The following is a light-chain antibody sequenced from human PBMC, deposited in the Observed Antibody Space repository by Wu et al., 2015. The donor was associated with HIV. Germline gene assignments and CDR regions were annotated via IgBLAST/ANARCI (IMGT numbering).Light chain of an antibody. V-gene: IGKV1-5*03. J-gene: IGKJ1*01. CDR3: QQYRT. CDR2: KVS. Sequence: GDRVTITCRASQSLSTWLAWYQQEPGKAPKLLIYKVSSLQNEVPSRFSGSGSGTEFTLTINNLQPGDFATYYCQQYRTFGQGTKVEIK. CDR1: QSLSTW.